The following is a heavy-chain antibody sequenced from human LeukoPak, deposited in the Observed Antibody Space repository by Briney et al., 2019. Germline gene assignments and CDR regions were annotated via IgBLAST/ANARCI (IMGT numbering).Heavy chain of an antibody. CDR3: ARDSLAYFDF. D-gene: IGHD3-3*02. Sequence: GGSLRLSCAASGFTFNDFEMNWVRQAPGKGLEWISYISSSGSTMYYADSVKGRFTISREDAKNSLSLQMNNLRAEDTAVYYCARDSLAYFDFWGQGTLVTVSS. V-gene: IGHV3-48*03. J-gene: IGHJ4*02. CDR1: GFTFNDFE. CDR2: ISSSGSTM.